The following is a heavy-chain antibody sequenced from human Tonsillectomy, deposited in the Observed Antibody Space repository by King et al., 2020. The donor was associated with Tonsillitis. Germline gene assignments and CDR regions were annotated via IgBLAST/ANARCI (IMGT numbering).Heavy chain of an antibody. CDR2: IYSDGTT. CDR3: ARDISAHFDY. Sequence: VQLVESGGGLIQPGGSLRLSCAASGFTVSRNYMSWVRQAPGKGLEWDSVIYSDGTTYYADSAKGRFTISRDNSKNTLYLQVNSLRAEDTAVYYCARDISAHFDYWGQGTLVTVSS. V-gene: IGHV3-53*01. J-gene: IGHJ4*02. D-gene: IGHD3-3*02. CDR1: GFTVSRNY.